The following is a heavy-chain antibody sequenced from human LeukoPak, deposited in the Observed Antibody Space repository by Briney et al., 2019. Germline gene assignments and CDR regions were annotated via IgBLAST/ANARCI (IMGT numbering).Heavy chain of an antibody. D-gene: IGHD1-1*01. CDR3: ARESTVGYNYMDV. J-gene: IGHJ6*03. CDR2: MRYIGST. Sequence: SETLSLTCTVSGGSISGYYWNWIRQPPGKGLEWIGSMRYIGSTNYNPSLKSRVTTSINMSKNQFSLRVSSVTAADTAVYYCARESTVGYNYMDVWGKGTTVTVSS. CDR1: GGSISGYY. V-gene: IGHV4-59*01.